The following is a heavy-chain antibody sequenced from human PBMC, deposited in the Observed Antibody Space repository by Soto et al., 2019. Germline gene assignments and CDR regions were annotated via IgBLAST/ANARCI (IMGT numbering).Heavy chain of an antibody. V-gene: IGHV4-30-2*01. D-gene: IGHD4-17*01. CDR1: GGSISSGGYS. CDR3: ARVTNGDYVDYFDY. CDR2: IYHSGST. Sequence: PSETLSLTCAVSGGSISSGGYSWSWIRQPPGKGLEWIGYIYHSGSTYYNPSLKSRVAISVDRSKNQFSLKLSSVTAADTAVYYCARVTNGDYVDYFDYWGQGTLVTVSS. J-gene: IGHJ4*02.